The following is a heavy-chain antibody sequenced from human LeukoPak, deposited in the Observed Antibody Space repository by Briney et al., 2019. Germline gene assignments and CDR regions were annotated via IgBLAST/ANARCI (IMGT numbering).Heavy chain of an antibody. J-gene: IGHJ4*02. CDR1: GVSISSYY. V-gene: IGHV4-4*07. CDR3: VRGDNSIAARPNYFDY. Sequence: SETLSLTCTVSGVSISSYYWSWIRQPAGKGLEWIGRIYTSGSTNYNPSLKSRVTMSVDTSKNQFSLKLSSVTAADTAVYYCVRGDNSIAARPNYFDYRGQGTLVTVSS. D-gene: IGHD6-6*01. CDR2: IYTSGST.